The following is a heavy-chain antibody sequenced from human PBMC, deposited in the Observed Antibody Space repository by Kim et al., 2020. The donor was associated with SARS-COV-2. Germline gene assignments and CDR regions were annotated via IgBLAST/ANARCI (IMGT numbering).Heavy chain of an antibody. V-gene: IGHV3-30*02. J-gene: IGHJ6*02. Sequence: KGRFTVSRHYSKNTLYLQMNSLAAEDTAVYYCAKQGEIFELNTYCGMDLWGQGTTVTVSS. D-gene: IGHD3-9*01. CDR3: AKQGEIFELNTYCGMDL.